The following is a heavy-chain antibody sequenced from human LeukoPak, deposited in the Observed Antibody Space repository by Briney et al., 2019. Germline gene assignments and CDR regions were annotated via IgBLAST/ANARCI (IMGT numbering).Heavy chain of an antibody. CDR2: ISTSSSYI. CDR1: GFTFSSYS. J-gene: IGHJ4*02. V-gene: IGHV3-21*01. Sequence: GGSLRLSCAASGFTFSSYSMNWVRQAPGKGLEWVSSISTSSSYINYADSVKGRFTISRDNAKKSLYLQMNSLRAEDTAVYYCTRDQTPYYWGQGTLVTVSS. CDR3: TRDQTPYY.